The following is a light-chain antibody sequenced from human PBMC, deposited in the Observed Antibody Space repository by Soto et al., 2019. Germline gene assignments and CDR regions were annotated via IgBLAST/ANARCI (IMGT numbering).Light chain of an antibody. V-gene: IGKV3-11*01. J-gene: IGKJ4*01. CDR3: QQRSNWPSLT. Sequence: EIVLTQSPATLSLSPGERATLSCSASQSVSTYLAWYQQRPGQAPRLLIYDASTRATGIPARFSGSGSETDFTLTISSLEPEDFAVYYCQQRSNWPSLTFGGGTKVDIK. CDR2: DAS. CDR1: QSVSTY.